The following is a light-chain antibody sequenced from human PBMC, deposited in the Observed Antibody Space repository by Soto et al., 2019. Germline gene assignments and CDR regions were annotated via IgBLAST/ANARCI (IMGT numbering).Light chain of an antibody. CDR3: QAWDSITVV. J-gene: IGLJ2*01. Sequence: SYELTQPPSVSVSPGQTASITCSGDKLGDKYACWYQQKPGQSPVLVIYQDSKRPSGIPERFSGSNSGNTATLTISGTQAMDEADYYCQAWDSITVVFGGGTKLTDL. CDR1: KLGDKY. CDR2: QDS. V-gene: IGLV3-1*01.